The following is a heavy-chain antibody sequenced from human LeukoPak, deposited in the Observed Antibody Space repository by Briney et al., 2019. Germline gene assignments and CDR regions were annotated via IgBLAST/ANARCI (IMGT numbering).Heavy chain of an antibody. J-gene: IGHJ4*02. CDR3: ARRFHRYSYDSGAYSIY. Sequence: RPGGSLRLSCAASGFTFSSYSMNWVRQAPGKGLEWVSYISASSSTIYYAESVKGRFTISRDNAKNSLFLQMNSLRAEDTAVYYCARRFHRYSYDSGAYSIYWGQGTLVTVSS. CDR1: GFTFSSYS. D-gene: IGHD3-22*01. CDR2: ISASSSTI. V-gene: IGHV3-48*01.